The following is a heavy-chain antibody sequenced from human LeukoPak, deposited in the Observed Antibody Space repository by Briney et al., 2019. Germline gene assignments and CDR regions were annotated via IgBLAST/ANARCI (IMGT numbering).Heavy chain of an antibody. D-gene: IGHD3-22*01. CDR3: ARLSYYDSSAYGGGSDY. V-gene: IGHV3-21*01. CDR1: GFSFSTYS. Sequence: GGSLRLSCAASGFSFSTYSMNWVRQAPGQGLEWASSISSIGGYIWYADSVKGRFTISRDNAKNSLYLQMNSLRAEDTAVYYCARLSYYDSSAYGGGSDYWGQGTLVTVSS. J-gene: IGHJ4*02. CDR2: ISSIGGYI.